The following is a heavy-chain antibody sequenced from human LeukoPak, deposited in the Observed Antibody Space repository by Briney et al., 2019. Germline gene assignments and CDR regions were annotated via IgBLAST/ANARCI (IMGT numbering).Heavy chain of an antibody. CDR2: ISGGGVST. J-gene: IGHJ6*02. Sequence: GGSLRLSCAASGFTFSSYGMSWVRQAPGKGLEWVSGISGGGVSTYYADSVKGRFTISRDNSKNTLYLQMNSLRAEDTAVYYCARDQGYSYEGYYYGMDVWGQGTTVTVSS. D-gene: IGHD5-18*01. CDR1: GFTFSSYG. CDR3: ARDQGYSYEGYYYGMDV. V-gene: IGHV3-23*01.